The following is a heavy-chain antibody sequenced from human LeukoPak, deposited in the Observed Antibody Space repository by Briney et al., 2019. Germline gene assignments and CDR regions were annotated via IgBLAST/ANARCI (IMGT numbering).Heavy chain of an antibody. D-gene: IGHD3-22*01. CDR2: ISYDGSNK. J-gene: IGHJ4*02. V-gene: IGHV3-30*18. Sequence: PGGSLRLSCAASGFPFSSYGMHWVRQAPGKGLEWVAVISYDGSNKYYADSVKGRFTISRDNSKNTLYLQMNSLRAEDTAVYYCAKGESYDSSGYSRYWGQGTLVTVSS. CDR3: AKGESYDSSGYSRY. CDR1: GFPFSSYG.